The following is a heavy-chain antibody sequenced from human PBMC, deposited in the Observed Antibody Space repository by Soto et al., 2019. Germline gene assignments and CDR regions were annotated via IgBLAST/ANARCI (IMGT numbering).Heavy chain of an antibody. Sequence: LRLSCVTSAFSLTSCSMSWVRQTPGKGLEWVSALSRSGGATYYADSVKGRFTISRDTSTNTLYLQMSNLRAEDTAIYYCAKGEMATIRNSFDPWGQGTLVTVSS. V-gene: IGHV3-23*01. J-gene: IGHJ5*02. CDR1: AFSLTSCS. CDR2: LSRSGGAT. CDR3: AKGEMATIRNSFDP. D-gene: IGHD5-12*01.